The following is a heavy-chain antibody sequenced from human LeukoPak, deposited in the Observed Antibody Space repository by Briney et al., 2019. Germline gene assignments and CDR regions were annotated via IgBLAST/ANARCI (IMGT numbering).Heavy chain of an antibody. CDR3: ARGGDCSSTSCPNGMDV. CDR1: GGPFSGYY. CDR2: INHSGST. D-gene: IGHD2-2*01. V-gene: IGHV4-34*01. Sequence: SETLSLTCAVYGGPFSGYYWSWIRQPPGKGLEWIGEINHSGSTNYNPSLKSRVTISVDTSKNQFSLKLSSVTAADTAVYYCARGGDCSSTSCPNGMDVWGQGTTVTVSS. J-gene: IGHJ6*02.